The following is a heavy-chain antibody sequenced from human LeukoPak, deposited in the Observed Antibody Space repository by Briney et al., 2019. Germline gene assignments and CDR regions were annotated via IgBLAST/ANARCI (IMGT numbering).Heavy chain of an antibody. CDR1: GGSISSYY. CDR2: IYTSGST. V-gene: IGHV4-4*07. CDR3: ARDRNWNYGYYFDY. Sequence: SETLSLTCTVSGGSISSYYWSCIRQPAGKGLEWIGRIYTSGSTNYNPSLKSRVTMSVDTSKNQFSLKLSSVTAADTAVYYCARDRNWNYGYYFDYWGQGTLVTVSS. J-gene: IGHJ4*02. D-gene: IGHD1-7*01.